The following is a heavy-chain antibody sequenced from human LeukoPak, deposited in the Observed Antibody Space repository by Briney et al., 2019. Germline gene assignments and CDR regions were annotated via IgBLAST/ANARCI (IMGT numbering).Heavy chain of an antibody. Sequence: GGSLRLSCAASGFTFSSYSMNWVRQAPGKGLEWVGFIRSKAYGGTTEYAASVRGRFTISRDDSKSIAYLQMNSLKTEDTAVYYCTRGGWYRYYFDYWGQGTLVTVSS. CDR1: GFTFSSYS. V-gene: IGHV3-49*04. CDR3: TRGGWYRYYFDY. J-gene: IGHJ4*02. CDR2: IRSKAYGGTT. D-gene: IGHD6-19*01.